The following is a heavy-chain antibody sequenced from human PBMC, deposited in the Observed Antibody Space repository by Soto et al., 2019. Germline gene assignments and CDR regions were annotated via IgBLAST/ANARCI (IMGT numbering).Heavy chain of an antibody. CDR3: ARHDLYLDGFDP. CDR1: GGSISSYY. D-gene: IGHD2-8*01. Sequence: PSETLSLTCTVSGGSISSYYWSWIRQPPGKGLEWIGYIYYSGSTNYNPSLKSRVTISVDTSKNQFSLKLSSVTAADTAVYYCARHDLYLDGFDPWGQGTLVPISS. J-gene: IGHJ5*02. V-gene: IGHV4-59*08. CDR2: IYYSGST.